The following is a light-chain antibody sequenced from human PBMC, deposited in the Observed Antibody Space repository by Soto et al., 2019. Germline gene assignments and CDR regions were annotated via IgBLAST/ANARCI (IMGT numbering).Light chain of an antibody. CDR3: QVWDRSSDHAI. V-gene: IGLV3-21*02. Sequence: SYVLSQPPSVSVAPGQTAMIACGGNHIGSKTVHWYQQKPGQAPVLVVYDDSDRPSGIPERFSGSNSGNTATLTISGVGAGDEADYYCQVWDRSSDHAIFGGGTKLTVL. CDR1: HIGSKT. CDR2: DDS. J-gene: IGLJ2*01.